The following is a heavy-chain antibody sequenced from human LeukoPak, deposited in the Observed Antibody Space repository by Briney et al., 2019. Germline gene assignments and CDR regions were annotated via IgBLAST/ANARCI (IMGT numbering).Heavy chain of an antibody. V-gene: IGHV3-74*01. CDR2: INSDGSST. Sequence: GGSLRLSCAASGFTLSSYWMHWVRQAPGKGLVWVSRINSDGSSTSYADSVKGRFTISRDNAKNTLYLQMNSLRAEDTAVYYCARALLDCSGGSCYGYWGQGTLVTVSS. CDR3: ARALLDCSGGSCYGY. J-gene: IGHJ4*02. CDR1: GFTLSSYW. D-gene: IGHD2-15*01.